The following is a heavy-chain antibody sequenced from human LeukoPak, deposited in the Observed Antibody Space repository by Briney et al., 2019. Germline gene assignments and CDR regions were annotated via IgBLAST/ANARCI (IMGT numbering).Heavy chain of an antibody. D-gene: IGHD6-19*01. V-gene: IGHV4-38-2*02. Sequence: AETLSLTCTVSGYSISSGYYWGWIRLPPQKGLEWIGSIYHSGSTYYNPSLKSRVTISLDTSKNQFSLKLSSVTAADTAVYYCARDLQTGEQWLVRSGAFDIWGQGTMVTVSS. CDR1: GYSISSGYY. J-gene: IGHJ3*02. CDR2: IYHSGST. CDR3: ARDLQTGEQWLVRSGAFDI.